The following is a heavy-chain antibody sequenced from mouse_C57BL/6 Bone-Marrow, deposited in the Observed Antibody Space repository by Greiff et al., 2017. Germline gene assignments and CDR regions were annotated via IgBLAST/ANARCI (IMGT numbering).Heavy chain of an antibody. D-gene: IGHD2-5*01. V-gene: IGHV5-4*01. J-gene: IGHJ2*01. CDR2: ISDGGSYT. CDR1: GFTFSSYA. Sequence: DVQLVESGGGLVKPGGSLKLSCAASGFTFSSYAMSWVRQTPEKRLEWVATISDGGSYTYYPDNVKGRFTISRDNAKNNLYLQMSHLKSEDTAMYYCARERINSNYGYFDYWGQGTTLTVSS. CDR3: ARERINSNYGYFDY.